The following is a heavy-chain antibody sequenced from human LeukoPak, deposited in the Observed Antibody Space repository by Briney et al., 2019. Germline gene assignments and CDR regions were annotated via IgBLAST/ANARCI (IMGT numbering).Heavy chain of an antibody. CDR1: GYTFTNYG. Sequence: ASVTVSCKASGYTFTNYGISWVRQAPEQGGEWMGWISAYNGNTNYAQKLQGRVTMTTDTSTSTAYMELRSLRSDDTAVYYCARDFTYSDTAAGLWGQGTLVTVSS. CDR3: ARDFTYSDTAAGL. J-gene: IGHJ4*02. V-gene: IGHV1-18*01. CDR2: ISAYNGNT. D-gene: IGHD6-13*01.